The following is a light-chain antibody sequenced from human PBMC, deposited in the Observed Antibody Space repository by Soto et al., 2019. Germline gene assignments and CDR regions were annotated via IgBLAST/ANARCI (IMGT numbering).Light chain of an antibody. J-gene: IGLJ2*01. V-gene: IGLV2-8*01. CDR1: SNDVGAYNF. Sequence: SALTQPPSASGSPGQSVTISCTGTSNDVGAYNFISWYQQHPGKAPKLMNYEVNKRPSGVPDRFSGSKSGNTASLTVPGLQAEDEADYYCSSYGGSNNLLFGGGTKLTVL. CDR3: SSYGGSNNLL. CDR2: EVN.